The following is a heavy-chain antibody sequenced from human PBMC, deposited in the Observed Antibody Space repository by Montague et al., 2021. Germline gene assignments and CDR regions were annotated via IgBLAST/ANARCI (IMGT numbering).Heavy chain of an antibody. D-gene: IGHD4-23*01. CDR3: ANRPDITVVTL. CDR1: GFTSSSYA. CDR2: ISGSGGST. V-gene: IGHV3-23*01. Sequence: SLRLSCAASGFTSSSYAMSWVRQAPGKGLEWVSAISGSGGSTYYADSVKGRFTISRDNSKNTLYLQMNSLRAEDTAVYYRANRPDITVVTLGGQGTLVTVSS. J-gene: IGHJ4*02.